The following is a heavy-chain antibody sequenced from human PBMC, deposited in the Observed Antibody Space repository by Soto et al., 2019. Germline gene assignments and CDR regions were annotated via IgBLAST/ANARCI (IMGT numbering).Heavy chain of an antibody. CDR2: VFYTGRA. V-gene: IGHV4-59*01. Sequence: ETLSLTCTVSGGSLGSYYWSWIRQPPGKGLEWIGYVFYTGRANYNASLKSRVSISLDTSNYQLSLKLSSVTAADTAVYYCARDGDRRMTTNPYYYNGMDVWGPGTTVTVSS. CDR3: ARDGDRRMTTNPYYYNGMDV. CDR1: GGSLGSYY. J-gene: IGHJ6*02. D-gene: IGHD4-4*01.